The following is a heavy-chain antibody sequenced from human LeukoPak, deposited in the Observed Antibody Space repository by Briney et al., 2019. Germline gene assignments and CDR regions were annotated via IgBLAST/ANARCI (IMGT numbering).Heavy chain of an antibody. V-gene: IGHV3-7*01. D-gene: IGHD1-26*01. CDR3: ARLGGSYYTY. J-gene: IGHJ4*02. CDR2: IKQDGGEK. CDR1: GFAFSSYW. Sequence: GRSLRLSCVASGFAFSSYWMSWVRQAPGKGLGWVANIKQDGGEKYYADSVKGRFTISRDNAKNSLFLQMNSLRVEDTAVYYCARLGGSYYTYWGQGTLVTVSS.